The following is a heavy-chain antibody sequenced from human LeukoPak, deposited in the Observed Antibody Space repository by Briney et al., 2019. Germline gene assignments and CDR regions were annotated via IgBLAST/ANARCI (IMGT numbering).Heavy chain of an antibody. CDR2: INSDGSST. CDR3: ARDGRYSDGPA. J-gene: IGHJ5*02. Sequence: AGSLRLSCAASGFTFSSYWMHWVRQAPGKGLVWVSRINSDGSSTSYADSVKGRFTISRDNAKNTLYLQMNSLRAEDTAVYYCARDGRYSDGPAWGQGTLVSVSS. V-gene: IGHV3-74*01. D-gene: IGHD5-18*01. CDR1: GFTFSSYW.